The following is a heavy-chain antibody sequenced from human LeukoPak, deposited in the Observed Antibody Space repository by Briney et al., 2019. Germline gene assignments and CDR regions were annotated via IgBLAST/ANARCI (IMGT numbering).Heavy chain of an antibody. J-gene: IGHJ4*02. CDR3: ARVSAAGIGPMAYYFDY. D-gene: IGHD6-13*01. CDR1: GFTLSSYW. CDR2: IKYDGSEK. Sequence: GDSLRLSCATSGFTLSSYWMAWVRQAPGKGLEWVANIKYDGSEKYYVDSVKGRFTISRDNSKNTLYLQMNSLRAEDTAVYYCARVSAAGIGPMAYYFDYWGQGTLVTVSS. V-gene: IGHV3-7*01.